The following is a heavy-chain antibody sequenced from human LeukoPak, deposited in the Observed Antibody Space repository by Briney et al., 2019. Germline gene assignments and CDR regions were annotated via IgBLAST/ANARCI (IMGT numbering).Heavy chain of an antibody. CDR3: AREGPEIDAFDI. CDR2: ISYDGSNK. V-gene: IGHV3-30-3*01. CDR1: GFTFSSYA. Sequence: GGSLRLSCAASGFTFSSYAMHWVRQAPGKGLEWVAVISYDGSNKYYADSVKGRFTISRDNSKNTLYLQMNSLRAEDTAVYYCAREGPEIDAFDIWGQGTMVTVSS. J-gene: IGHJ3*02.